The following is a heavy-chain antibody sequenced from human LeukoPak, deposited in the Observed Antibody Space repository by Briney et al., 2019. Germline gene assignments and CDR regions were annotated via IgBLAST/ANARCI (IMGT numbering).Heavy chain of an antibody. CDR1: GYTFTSYG. Sequence: ASVKVSCKASGYTFTSYGMSWVRQAPGQGLEWMGWISAYNGNTNYAQKLQGRVTMTTDTSTSTAYMELRSLRSDDTAVHYCARDQNYYDSVREFDIWGQGTMVTVSS. CDR2: ISAYNGNT. V-gene: IGHV1-18*01. CDR3: ARDQNYYDSVREFDI. J-gene: IGHJ3*02. D-gene: IGHD3-22*01.